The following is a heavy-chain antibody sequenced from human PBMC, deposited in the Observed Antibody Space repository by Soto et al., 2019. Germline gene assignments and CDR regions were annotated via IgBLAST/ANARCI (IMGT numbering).Heavy chain of an antibody. CDR1: GYTFTSYD. J-gene: IGHJ6*03. V-gene: IGHV1-8*01. CDR2: MNSNSGNT. CDR3: ARGPGYDFWIGYWNYYYMDV. Sequence: GASVKVSCKASGYTFTSYDINWVRQATGQGLEWMGWMNSNSGNTGYARKFQGRVTMTRNTSISTAYMELSSLRSEDTAVYYCARGPGYDFWIGYWNYYYMDVWGKGTTVTVSS. D-gene: IGHD3-3*01.